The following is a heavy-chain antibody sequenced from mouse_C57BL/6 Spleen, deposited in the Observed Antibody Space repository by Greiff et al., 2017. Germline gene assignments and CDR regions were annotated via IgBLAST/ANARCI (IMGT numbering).Heavy chain of an antibody. Sequence: QVQLKESGPGLVQPSQSLSITCTVSGFSLTSYGVHWVRQSPGKGLEWLGVIWSGGSTDYNAAFISRLSISKDNSKSQVFFNMISLQADHTAIYYCARNRHPITTVVAEYYFDYWGQGTTLTVSS. CDR2: IWSGGST. CDR3: ARNRHPITTVVAEYYFDY. J-gene: IGHJ2*01. D-gene: IGHD1-1*01. V-gene: IGHV2-2*01. CDR1: GFSLTSYG.